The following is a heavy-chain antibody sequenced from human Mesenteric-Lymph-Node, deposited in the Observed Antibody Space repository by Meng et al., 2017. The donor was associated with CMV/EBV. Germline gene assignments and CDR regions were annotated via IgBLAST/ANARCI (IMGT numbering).Heavy chain of an antibody. CDR1: GFTFSSYW. Sequence: GESLKISCAASGFTFSSYWMHWVRQAPGRGLVWVSRINSDGSSTSYADSVKGRFTISRDNAKNTLYLQMNSLRAEDTAVYYCARAKATDTDAFDFLGQGTMVTVSS. V-gene: IGHV3-74*01. J-gene: IGHJ3*01. CDR2: INSDGSST. CDR3: ARAKATDTDAFDF.